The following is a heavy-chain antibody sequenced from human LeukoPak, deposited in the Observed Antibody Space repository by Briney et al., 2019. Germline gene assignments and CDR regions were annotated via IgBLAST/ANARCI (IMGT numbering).Heavy chain of an antibody. Sequence: ASVKVSCKASGYTFTGHYLHWVRQAPGQGLEWMGWINSNIGDTNYAQKIQGRVTMTRDTSINTVYMELSRLISDDMAVYYSVRGDGYTSTRPFDYWGQGTPVTVSS. CDR3: VRGDGYTSTRPFDY. CDR1: GYTFTGHY. D-gene: IGHD2-2*02. J-gene: IGHJ4*02. CDR2: INSNIGDT. V-gene: IGHV1-2*02.